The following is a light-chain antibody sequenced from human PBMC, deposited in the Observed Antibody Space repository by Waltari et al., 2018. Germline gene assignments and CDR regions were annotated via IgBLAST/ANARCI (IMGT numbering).Light chain of an antibody. CDR2: VNSDGSH. J-gene: IGLJ3*02. Sequence: QLVLTQSPSAPASLGASAKLTCTLSTGHSSNIIAWHQQQPGKGPGYLMRVNSDGSHSKGDEIPDRFSGSSSGAERYLTIASLQSDDEADYYCQTGGHGTWVFGGGTKLTVL. V-gene: IGLV4-69*01. CDR1: TGHSSNI. CDR3: QTGGHGTWV.